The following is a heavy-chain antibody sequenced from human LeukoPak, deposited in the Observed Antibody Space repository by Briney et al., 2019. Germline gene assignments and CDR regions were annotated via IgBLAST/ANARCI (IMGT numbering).Heavy chain of an antibody. D-gene: IGHD2-2*01. Sequence: ASVKVSCKVSGYTLTELSMHWVRQTPGKGLEWMGGFDPEDGETIYAQKFQGRVTMTEDTSTDTAYMELSSLRSEDTAVYYCATVGYCSGTSCSDYYGMDVWGQGTTVTVSS. CDR1: GYTLTELS. J-gene: IGHJ6*02. CDR2: FDPEDGET. CDR3: ATVGYCSGTSCSDYYGMDV. V-gene: IGHV1-24*01.